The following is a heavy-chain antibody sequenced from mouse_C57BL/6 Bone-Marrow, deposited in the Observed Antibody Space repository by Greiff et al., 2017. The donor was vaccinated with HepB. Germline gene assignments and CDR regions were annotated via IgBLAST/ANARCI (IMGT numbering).Heavy chain of an antibody. V-gene: IGHV1-39*01. D-gene: IGHD4-1*01. J-gene: IGHJ3*01. CDR2: INPNYGTT. CDR1: GYPFSDHN. Sequence: EVQLQQSGPELVKPGASVKISRKASGYPFSDHNMNWVKQSNRKSLEWIGVINPNYGTTSYNQKFKGKATLTVDQSSSTAYIQLNSLTSEDSAVYYCARAPLGRHWFAYWGQGTLVTVSA. CDR3: ARAPLGRHWFAY.